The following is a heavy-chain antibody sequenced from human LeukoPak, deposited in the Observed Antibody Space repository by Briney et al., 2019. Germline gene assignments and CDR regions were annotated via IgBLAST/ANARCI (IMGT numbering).Heavy chain of an antibody. D-gene: IGHD3-22*01. CDR1: GGSISSYY. J-gene: IGHJ3*02. CDR2: IYTSGST. CDR3: ARNYYDSSGYYYALDADAFDI. V-gene: IGHV4-4*07. Sequence: PSETLSLTCTVPGGSISSYYWSWIRQPAGKGLEWIGRIYTSGSTNYNPSLKSRVTMSVDASKNQFSLKLSSVTAADTAVYYCARNYYDSSGYYYALDADAFDIWGQGTMVTVSS.